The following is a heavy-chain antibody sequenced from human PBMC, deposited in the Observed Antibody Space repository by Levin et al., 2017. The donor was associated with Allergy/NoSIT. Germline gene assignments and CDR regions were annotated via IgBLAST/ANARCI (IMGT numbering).Heavy chain of an antibody. CDR3: ARSVLNYYDSSGYINY. CDR2: IYYSGST. Sequence: SQTLSLTCTVSGGSISSSSYYWGWIRQPPGKGLEWIGSIYYSGSTYYNPSLKSRVTISVDTSKNQFSLKLSSVTAADTAVYYCARSVLNYYDSSGYINYWGQGTLVTVSS. D-gene: IGHD3-22*01. V-gene: IGHV4-39*01. CDR1: GGSISSSSYY. J-gene: IGHJ4*02.